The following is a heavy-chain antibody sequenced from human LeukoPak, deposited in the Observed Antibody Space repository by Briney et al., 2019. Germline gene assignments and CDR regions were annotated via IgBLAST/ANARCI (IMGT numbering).Heavy chain of an antibody. CDR3: ASLTSGSRDY. J-gene: IGHJ4*02. V-gene: IGHV4-34*01. Sequence: SETLSLTCAVYGGSFSGYYWSWIRQPPGKGLEWIGEINHSGSTNYNPSLKSRVTISVDTSKNQFSLKLSSVTAADTAVYYCASLTSGSRDYWGQGTLVTVSS. D-gene: IGHD1-26*01. CDR1: GGSFSGYY. CDR2: INHSGST.